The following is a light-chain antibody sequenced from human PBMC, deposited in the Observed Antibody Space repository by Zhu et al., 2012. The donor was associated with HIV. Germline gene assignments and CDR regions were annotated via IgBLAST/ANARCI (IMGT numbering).Light chain of an antibody. CDR1: QSVYKW. V-gene: IGKV1-5*03. CDR3: QQYYTPSYT. CDR2: EAS. Sequence: DIQMTQSPSTLSASVGDRVTITCRASQSVYKWLAWYQQKPEKAPKLLIYEASSLESGVPSRFSGSGSGTEFTLTISSLQPDDFATYSCQQYYTPSYTFGQGTKLADQT. J-gene: IGKJ2*01.